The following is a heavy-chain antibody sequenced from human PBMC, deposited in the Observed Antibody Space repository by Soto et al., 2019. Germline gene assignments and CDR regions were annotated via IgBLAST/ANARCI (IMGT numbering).Heavy chain of an antibody. CDR3: ARSISGDPWFGP. CDR2: VFHSGST. CDR1: GGSISSHY. D-gene: IGHD2-21*01. J-gene: IGHJ5*02. Sequence: PSETLSLTCNVSGGSISSHYWSWIRQPPGKGLEWIAYVFHSGSTNYNPSLKSRVTISIDTSKNRFSLSLRSASAADTAVYYCARSISGDPWFGPWGQGTLVTVSS. V-gene: IGHV4-59*11.